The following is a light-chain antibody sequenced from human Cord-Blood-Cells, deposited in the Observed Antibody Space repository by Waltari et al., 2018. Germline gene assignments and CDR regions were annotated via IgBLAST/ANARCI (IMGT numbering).Light chain of an antibody. J-gene: IGKJ4*01. Sequence: AIQMTQSPSSLSASVGDRVPITCRASQGSRNDLGWYQQKPGKAPKLLIYAASSLQSGVPSRFSGSGSGTDFTLTISSLQPEDFATYYCLQDYNVPLTFGGGTKVEIK. CDR1: QGSRND. CDR2: AAS. V-gene: IGKV1-6*01. CDR3: LQDYNVPLT.